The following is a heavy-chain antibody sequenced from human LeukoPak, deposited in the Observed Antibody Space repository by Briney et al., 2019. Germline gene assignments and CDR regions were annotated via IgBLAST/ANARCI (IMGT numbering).Heavy chain of an antibody. CDR1: GGSISSYY. D-gene: IGHD2-8*02. J-gene: IGHJ4*02. V-gene: IGHV4-4*07. CDR3: AGHHPRNTVDF. Sequence: KPSETLSLTCTVSGGSISSYYWSWIRQPAGKGLEWIGRIYTSGSINYNPSLKSRVTISLDTSKNQFSLKLSSVTAADTAVYYCAGHHPRNTVDFWGQGTLVTVSS. CDR2: IYTSGSI.